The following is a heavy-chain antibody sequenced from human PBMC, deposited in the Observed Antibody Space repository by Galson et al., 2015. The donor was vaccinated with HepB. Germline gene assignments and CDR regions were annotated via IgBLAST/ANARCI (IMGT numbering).Heavy chain of an antibody. J-gene: IGHJ4*02. CDR2: INSDGSST. Sequence: SLRLSCAASGFTFSSYWMHWVRQAPGKGLVWVSRINSDGSSTSYADSVKGRFTISRDNAKNTLYLQMNSLRAEGTAVYYCARVYYDSSGDYYFDYWGQGTLVTVSS. D-gene: IGHD3-22*01. CDR3: ARVYYDSSGDYYFDY. V-gene: IGHV3-74*01. CDR1: GFTFSSYW.